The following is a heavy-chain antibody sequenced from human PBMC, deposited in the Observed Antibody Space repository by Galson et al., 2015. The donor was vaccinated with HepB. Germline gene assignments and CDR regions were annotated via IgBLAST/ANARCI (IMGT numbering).Heavy chain of an antibody. D-gene: IGHD6-19*01. CDR1: GDSISTYF. J-gene: IGHJ4*02. CDR3: ARDVAYASGWWVY. Sequence: SETLSLTCTVSGDSISTYFWTWIRQPAGKGLEWIGRIHPSGSTNFNPSLKSRISMSVDTSKSQFSLKLSSVTAADTAVYYCARDVAYASGWWVYWGQGTLVTVSS. V-gene: IGHV4-4*07. CDR2: IHPSGST.